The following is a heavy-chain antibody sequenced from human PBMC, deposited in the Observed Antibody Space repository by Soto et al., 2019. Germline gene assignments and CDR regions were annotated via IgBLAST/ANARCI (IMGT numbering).Heavy chain of an antibody. CDR1: GGSISSSSYY. V-gene: IGHV4-39*01. D-gene: IGHD3-10*01. Sequence: QLQLQESGPGVVKPSETLSLTCTVSGGSISSSSYYWDWIRQPPGKGLEWIATTYYSGSTYYNPSLKSRVTTSVDTAENQFSLKLSSVTAADTAVYYCARRYGRGSSCDYWGQGTLVTVSS. CDR2: TYYSGST. CDR3: ARRYGRGSSCDY. J-gene: IGHJ4*02.